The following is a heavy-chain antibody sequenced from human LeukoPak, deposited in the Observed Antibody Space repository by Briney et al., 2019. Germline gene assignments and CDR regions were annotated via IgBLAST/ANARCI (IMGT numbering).Heavy chain of an antibody. D-gene: IGHD4-17*01. CDR2: VSGSGAHT. CDR3: ARMYGDYLGY. J-gene: IGHJ4*02. Sequence: GGSLRLSCAASGFTFSSYGMHWVRQAPGKGLEWVSAVSGSGAHTYYADSVKGRFTISRDNSRDTLYLQMNSLRAEDTAVFYCARMYGDYLGYWGQGTLVTVFS. CDR1: GFTFSSYG. V-gene: IGHV3-23*01.